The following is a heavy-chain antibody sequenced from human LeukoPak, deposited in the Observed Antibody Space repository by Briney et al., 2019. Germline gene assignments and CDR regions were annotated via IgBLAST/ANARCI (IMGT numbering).Heavy chain of an antibody. V-gene: IGHV1-2*06. Sequence: GASVKVSCKTSGYTFADYFIHWGRKAPGQGLEWIGRINANSGGTEYEQKLQGRVTMTRDTSISTAYVEVNWLISDDTAIYYCARDVSSTPNWEFDYWGQGTLVTVSS. D-gene: IGHD1-26*01. CDR1: GYTFADYF. J-gene: IGHJ4*02. CDR2: INANSGGT. CDR3: ARDVSSTPNWEFDY.